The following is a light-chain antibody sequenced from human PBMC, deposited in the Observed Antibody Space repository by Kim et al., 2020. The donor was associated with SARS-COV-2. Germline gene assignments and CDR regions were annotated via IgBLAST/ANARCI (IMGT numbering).Light chain of an antibody. Sequence: SPGERATLSCRAIQSVSSSSLAWYQQSRGQAPRLLIHGASIRAPGIPDRFSGSGSATDFTLTINRLEPEDSAVYYCQQSVDTPLTFGQGTRLEIK. J-gene: IGKJ5*01. CDR2: GAS. CDR3: QQSVDTPLT. V-gene: IGKV3-20*01. CDR1: QSVSSSS.